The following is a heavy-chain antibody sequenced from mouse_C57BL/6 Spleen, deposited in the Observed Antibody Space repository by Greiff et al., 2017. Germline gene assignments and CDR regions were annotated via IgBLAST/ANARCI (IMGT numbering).Heavy chain of an antibody. CDR1: GFTFSNYW. D-gene: IGHD2-1*01. CDR3: TYGNGYAMDY. Sequence: EVQLQQSGGGLVQPGGSMKLSCVASGFTFSNYWMNWVRQSPEKGLEWVAQIRLKSDNYATHYAESVKGRFTISRDDSKSSVYLQMNNLRAEDTGIYYCTYGNGYAMDYWGQGTSVTVSS. J-gene: IGHJ4*01. V-gene: IGHV6-3*01. CDR2: IRLKSDNYAT.